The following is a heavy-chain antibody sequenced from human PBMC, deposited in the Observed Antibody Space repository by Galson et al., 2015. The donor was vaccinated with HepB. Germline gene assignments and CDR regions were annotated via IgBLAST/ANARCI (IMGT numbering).Heavy chain of an antibody. V-gene: IGHV3-21*01. J-gene: IGHJ6*02. CDR1: GFTFSSYS. Sequence: SLRLSCAASGFTFSSYSMNWVRQAPGKGLEWVSSISSSSSYIYYADSVKGRFTISRDNAKNSLYLQMNSLRAEDTAVYYCARDQTYDSAYYGMDVWGQGTTVTVSS. CDR2: ISSSSSYI. CDR3: ARDQTYDSAYYGMDV. D-gene: IGHD3-22*01.